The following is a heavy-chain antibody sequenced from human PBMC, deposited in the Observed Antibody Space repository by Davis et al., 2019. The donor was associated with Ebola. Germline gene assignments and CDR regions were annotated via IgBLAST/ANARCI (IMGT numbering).Heavy chain of an antibody. CDR3: ARSPIFGVGATLYYMDV. D-gene: IGHD3-3*01. Sequence: GESLKISCAASGFTFSSYAIHWVRHAPGKGLEWVAVISYDGTNKNYPDTVKGRFTISRDNSKNTLYLQMNSLRADDTAVYYCARSPIFGVGATLYYMDVWGKGTTVTVSS. CDR2: ISYDGTNK. J-gene: IGHJ6*03. CDR1: GFTFSSYA. V-gene: IGHV3-30-3*01.